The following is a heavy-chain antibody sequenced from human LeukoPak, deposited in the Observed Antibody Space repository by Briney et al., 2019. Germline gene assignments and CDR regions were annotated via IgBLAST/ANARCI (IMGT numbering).Heavy chain of an antibody. CDR2: IWYDGSNK. Sequence: PGGSLRLSCAASGFTFSNYGMHWVRQAPGKGLEWVAVIWYDGSNKYYADSVKGRFTISRDNSKNTLYLQMNSLRAEDTAVYYCARRGSRRVPGSGIHDMDVWGKGTTVTVSS. J-gene: IGHJ6*04. D-gene: IGHD3-10*01. V-gene: IGHV3-33*01. CDR1: GFTFSNYG. CDR3: ARRGSRRVPGSGIHDMDV.